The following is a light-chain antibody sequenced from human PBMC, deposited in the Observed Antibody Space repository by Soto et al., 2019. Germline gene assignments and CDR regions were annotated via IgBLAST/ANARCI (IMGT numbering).Light chain of an antibody. CDR1: QGISSY. CDR2: AAS. Sequence: AIRMTQSPSSFSASTGDRVTITCRASQGISSYLAWYQQKPGKAPKLLIYAASTLQSGVPSRFSSSGSGTDFTLTISCLQSEDFATYYCQQYYSYPPMYTFGQGTKLEIK. CDR3: QQYYSYPPMYT. V-gene: IGKV1-8*01. J-gene: IGKJ2*01.